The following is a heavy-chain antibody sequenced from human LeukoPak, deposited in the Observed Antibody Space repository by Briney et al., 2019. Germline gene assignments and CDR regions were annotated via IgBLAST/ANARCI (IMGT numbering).Heavy chain of an antibody. Sequence: GGSLRLSCAASGFTFSSYWMSWVRQAPGKGLEWVANIKQDGSEKYYVDSVKGRFTISRDNSKNTLYLQMNSLRAEDTAVYYCARDRIFGVVTSYAFDIWGQGTMVTVSS. D-gene: IGHD3-3*01. CDR1: GFTFSSYW. J-gene: IGHJ3*02. CDR2: IKQDGSEK. CDR3: ARDRIFGVVTSYAFDI. V-gene: IGHV3-7*01.